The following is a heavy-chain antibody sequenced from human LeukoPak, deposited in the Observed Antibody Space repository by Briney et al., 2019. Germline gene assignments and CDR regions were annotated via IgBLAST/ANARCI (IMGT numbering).Heavy chain of an antibody. Sequence: SETLSPTCTVSGGSISSSSYYWGWIRQPPGKGLEWIGSIYYSGSTYYNPSLKSRVTISVDTSKNQFSLKLSSVTAADTAVYYCARDSGITGTTGYWGQGTLVTVSS. D-gene: IGHD1-7*01. J-gene: IGHJ4*02. CDR3: ARDSGITGTTGY. V-gene: IGHV4-39*07. CDR1: GGSISSSSYY. CDR2: IYYSGST.